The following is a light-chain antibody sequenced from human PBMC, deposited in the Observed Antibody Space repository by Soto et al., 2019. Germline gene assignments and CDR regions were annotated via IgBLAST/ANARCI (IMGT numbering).Light chain of an antibody. J-gene: IGKJ2*01. CDR3: QHSYSTPPYT. CDR2: AAS. V-gene: IGKV1-39*01. CDR1: QSISSY. Sequence: DIQMTQSPSSLSASVGDRVTITCRASQSISSYLNWYQQKPGKAPKLLIYAASSFQSGVPSRFSVSGSVTDFTLTISSLQPEDFATYDCQHSYSTPPYTFGQGTKLEIK.